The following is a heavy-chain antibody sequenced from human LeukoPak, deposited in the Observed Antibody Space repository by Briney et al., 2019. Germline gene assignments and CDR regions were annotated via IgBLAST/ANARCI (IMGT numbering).Heavy chain of an antibody. V-gene: IGHV3-30*02. D-gene: IGHD3-10*01. J-gene: IGHJ6*03. Sequence: PGGSLRLSCAASGFTFSSHWMHWVRQAPGKGLEWVAVIWYGGSNKYYADSVKGRFTISRDNSKNTLYLQMNSLRAEDTAVYYCAKDAMVRGVISSYYYYYMDVWGKGTTVTVSS. CDR2: IWYGGSNK. CDR3: AKDAMVRGVISSYYYYYMDV. CDR1: GFTFSSHW.